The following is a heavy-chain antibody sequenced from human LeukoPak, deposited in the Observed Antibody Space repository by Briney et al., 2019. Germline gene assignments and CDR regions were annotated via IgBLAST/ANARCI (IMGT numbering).Heavy chain of an antibody. Sequence: GGSLRLSCAASGFTFSSYGMHWVRQAPGKGLEWVSYISSSGSTIYYADSVKGRFTISRDNAKNSLYLQMNSLRAEDTAVYYCAREGGEWELLRTFDYWGQGTLATVSS. CDR2: ISSSGSTI. V-gene: IGHV3-48*04. CDR1: GFTFSSYG. CDR3: AREGGEWELLRTFDY. J-gene: IGHJ4*02. D-gene: IGHD1-26*01.